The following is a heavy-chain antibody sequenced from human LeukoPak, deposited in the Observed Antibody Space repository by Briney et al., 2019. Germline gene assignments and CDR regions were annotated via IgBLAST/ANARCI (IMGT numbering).Heavy chain of an antibody. J-gene: IGHJ4*02. CDR1: GYTFTRYY. CDR3: ARADYVTNTWSSFDY. CDR2: INPSVGRT. V-gene: IGHV1-46*01. D-gene: IGHD3-16*01. Sequence: ASVKVSCKASGYTFTRYYMHWVRQAPGQGLEWMGIINPSVGRTTYPQKFQGRVTLSSDTSTSTVYMDLSSLGSEDTAVYYCARADYVTNTWSSFDYWDQGTLVTVSS.